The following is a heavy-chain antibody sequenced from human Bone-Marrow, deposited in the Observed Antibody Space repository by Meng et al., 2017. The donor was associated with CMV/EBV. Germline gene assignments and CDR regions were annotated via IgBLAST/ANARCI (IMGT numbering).Heavy chain of an antibody. CDR3: TRGHSGIDIYAFDI. D-gene: IGHD1-26*01. V-gene: IGHV3-72*01. Sequence: GGSLRLSCAASGFTFSSYGMHWVRQAPGKGLEWIGRAANKANRYTTEYAASVKGRFTFSRYDSENSLYLQMNSLKSEDTAVYYCTRGHSGIDIYAFDIWGQGTLVTVSS. J-gene: IGHJ3*02. CDR2: AANKANRYTT. CDR1: GFTFSSYG.